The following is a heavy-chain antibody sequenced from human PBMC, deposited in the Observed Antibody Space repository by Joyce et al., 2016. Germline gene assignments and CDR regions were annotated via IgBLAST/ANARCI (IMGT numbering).Heavy chain of an antibody. D-gene: IGHD3-10*01. J-gene: IGHJ4*02. V-gene: IGHV1-3*01. CDR2: INAGNGHT. CDR3: ARVRNAGSKQYVNYYFDY. CDR1: GYTFTSYA. Sequence: QVQLVQSGAEVKKPGASVKVSCKASGYTFTSYAMHWVRQAPGQRLEWMGWINAGNGHTKYSQKFQGRVTITRDTSASTAYMELSSLRSEDTAVYYCARVRNAGSKQYVNYYFDYWGQGTLVTVSS.